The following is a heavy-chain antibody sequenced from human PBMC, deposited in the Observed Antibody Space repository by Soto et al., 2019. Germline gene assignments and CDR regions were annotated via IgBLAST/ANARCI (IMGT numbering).Heavy chain of an antibody. D-gene: IGHD3-22*01. CDR3: ARMWGRAMIVAGYYYGMDV. J-gene: IGHJ6*02. V-gene: IGHV4-30-2*01. CDR1: GGSISSGGYS. Sequence: SETLSLTCAVSGGSISSGGYSWSWIRQPPGKGLEWIGYIYHSGSTYYNPSLKSRVTISVDTSKNQFSLKLSSVTAADTAVYYCARMWGRAMIVAGYYYGMDVWGQGTTVTVSS. CDR2: IYHSGST.